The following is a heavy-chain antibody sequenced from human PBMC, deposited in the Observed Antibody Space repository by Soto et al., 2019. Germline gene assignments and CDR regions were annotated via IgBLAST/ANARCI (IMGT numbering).Heavy chain of an antibody. D-gene: IGHD3-16*01. CDR2: VYSGGST. V-gene: IGHV3-66*01. J-gene: IGHJ4*02. CDR1: GFTVSSKY. Sequence: EVQLVESGGGLVQPGGSLRLSCAASGFTVSSKYMSWVRQAPGKGLEWVSVVYSGGSTNNADSVKGRFTISRDNSKNTLFLQMESLRAEDTAVYYCAGGGTYTSAFVYWGQGTLVTVSS. CDR3: AGGGTYTSAFVY.